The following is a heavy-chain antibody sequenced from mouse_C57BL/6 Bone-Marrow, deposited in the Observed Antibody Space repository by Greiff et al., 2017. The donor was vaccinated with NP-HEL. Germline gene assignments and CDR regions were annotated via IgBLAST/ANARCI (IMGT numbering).Heavy chain of an antibody. Sequence: VKLMESGPELVKPGASVKISCKASGYSFTSYYIHWVKQRPGQGLDWIGWIYPGSGNTKYNEKFKGKATLTVDTSSSTAYMQLSSLTSEDSAVYYCARARQFITTDWGQGTTLTVSS. CDR3: ARARQFITTD. CDR2: IYPGSGNT. D-gene: IGHD1-1*01. CDR1: GYSFTSYY. V-gene: IGHV1-66*01. J-gene: IGHJ2*01.